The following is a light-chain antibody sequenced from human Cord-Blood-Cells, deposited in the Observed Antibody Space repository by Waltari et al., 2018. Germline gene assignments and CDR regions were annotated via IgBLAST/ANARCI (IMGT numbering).Light chain of an antibody. CDR2: EVS. J-gene: IGLJ1*01. CDR3: SSYTSSSTLYV. Sequence: QSALTQPAPVSGSPGQSITISCTGTSRDIGGYNYVSWYQQHPGKAPKLMIYEVSNRPSGVSNRFSGSKSGNTASLTISGLQAEDEADYYCSSYTSSSTLYVFGTGTKVTVL. V-gene: IGLV2-14*01. CDR1: SRDIGGYNY.